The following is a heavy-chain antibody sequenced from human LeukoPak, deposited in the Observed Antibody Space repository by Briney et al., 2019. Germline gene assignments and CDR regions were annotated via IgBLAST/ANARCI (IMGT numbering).Heavy chain of an antibody. J-gene: IGHJ4*02. Sequence: GGSLRLSCAASGFTFSSYAMHWVRQAPGKGLEWVAVISYDGSNKYYADSVKGRFTTSRDNSKNTLYLQMNSLRAEDTAVYYCARERGDYYDSSGLLDYWGQGTLVTVSS. CDR2: ISYDGSNK. CDR3: ARERGDYYDSSGLLDY. CDR1: GFTFSSYA. V-gene: IGHV3-30*04. D-gene: IGHD3-22*01.